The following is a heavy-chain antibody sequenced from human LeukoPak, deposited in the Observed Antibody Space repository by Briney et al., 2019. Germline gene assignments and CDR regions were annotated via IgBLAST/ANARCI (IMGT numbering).Heavy chain of an antibody. V-gene: IGHV4-59*01. CDR1: GDSINGYY. Sequence: PSETLSLTCTVSGDSINGYYWSWIRQPPGKELEWIGYIHYSGSTNYNPSFKSRVTISVDTSKNQFSLKLSSLTAADTAVYYCARLRAGVGELSLDYWGQGTLVTDSS. CDR3: ARLRAGVGELSLDY. D-gene: IGHD3-10*01. CDR2: IHYSGST. J-gene: IGHJ4*02.